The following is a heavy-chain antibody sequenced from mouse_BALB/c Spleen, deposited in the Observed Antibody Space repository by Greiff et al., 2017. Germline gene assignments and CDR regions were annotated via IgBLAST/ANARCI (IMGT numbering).Heavy chain of an antibody. J-gene: IGHJ3*01. Sequence: EVQGVESGGGLVQPGGSMKLSCVASGFTFSSYWMSWVRQSPEKGLEWVAEIRLKSDNYATHYAESVKGKFTISRDDSKSRLYLQMNSLRAEDTGIYYCTDGFAYWGQGTLVTVSA. CDR2: IRLKSDNYAT. CDR3: TDGFAY. V-gene: IGHV6-3*01. CDR1: GFTFSSYW.